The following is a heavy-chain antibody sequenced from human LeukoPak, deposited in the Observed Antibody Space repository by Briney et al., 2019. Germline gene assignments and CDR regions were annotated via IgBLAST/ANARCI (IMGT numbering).Heavy chain of an antibody. CDR2: FDPENAEI. CDR3: ATRGSDFWSGFDY. J-gene: IGHJ4*02. V-gene: IGHV1-24*01. Sequence: VKVSCKLSGNTLRELPIQWVRQAGGQGLEWMAGFDPENAEIVYAQKFQGRVTMTEDTSTNTAYMELTSLTSDDTALYYCATRGSDFWSGFDYWGQGTQVTVSS. D-gene: IGHD3-3*01. CDR1: GNTLRELP.